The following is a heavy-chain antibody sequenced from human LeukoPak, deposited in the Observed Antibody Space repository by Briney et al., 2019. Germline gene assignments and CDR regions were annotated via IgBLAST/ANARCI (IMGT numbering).Heavy chain of an antibody. CDR3: ARSKIGPAGPHYFDY. CDR2: IYYSGST. V-gene: IGHV4-61*01. J-gene: IGHJ4*02. CDR1: GGSISSGSYY. D-gene: IGHD6-13*01. Sequence: SETLSLTCTVSGGSISSGSYYWNWIRQPPGKGLEWIGYIYYSGSTDYHPSLKSRVTISVDTSKNQFSLKLRSVTAADTAVYYCARSKIGPAGPHYFDYWGQGTLVTVSS.